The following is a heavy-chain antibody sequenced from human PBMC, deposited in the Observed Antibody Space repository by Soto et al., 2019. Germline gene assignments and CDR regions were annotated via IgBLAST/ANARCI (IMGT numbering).Heavy chain of an antibody. CDR1: GFSFSTYT. D-gene: IGHD2-8*01. V-gene: IGHV3-23*01. Sequence: HPGGSLRLSCAASGFSFSTYTMSWVRRAPGKGLEWVSAISGSGGSPSYADSVQGRFTISRDNPKKTLYLQMNSLRAEDTAVYYCAKVRCTTSNCYVPDYWGQGTLVTVSS. CDR2: ISGSGGSP. CDR3: AKVRCTTSNCYVPDY. J-gene: IGHJ4*02.